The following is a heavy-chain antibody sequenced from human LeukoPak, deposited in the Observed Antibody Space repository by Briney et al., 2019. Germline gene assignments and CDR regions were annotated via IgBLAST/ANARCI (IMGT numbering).Heavy chain of an antibody. CDR1: GFTFSSYS. CDR2: ISSSSSYI. J-gene: IGHJ4*02. Sequence: PGGSLRLSCAASGFTFSSYSMNWVRQAPGKGLEWVSSISSSSSYIYHADSVKGRFTISRDNAKNSLYLQMNSLRAEDTAVYYCARALQLWLEVDYWGQGTLVTVSS. CDR3: ARALQLWLEVDY. V-gene: IGHV3-21*01. D-gene: IGHD5-18*01.